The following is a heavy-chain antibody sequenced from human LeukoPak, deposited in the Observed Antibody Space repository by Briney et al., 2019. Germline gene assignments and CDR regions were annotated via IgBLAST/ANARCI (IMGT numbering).Heavy chain of an antibody. J-gene: IGHJ4*02. CDR3: AKDGRPRSSLTFYDY. CDR1: GFTFSSYA. CDR2: ISDSGGKT. V-gene: IGHV3-23*01. D-gene: IGHD1-26*01. Sequence: PGGSLRLSCAASGFTFSSYAMSWVRQAPGKGPEWVSFISDSGGKTNYTDSVKGRFTISRDNSKNTLYLQMNSLRAEDTAVYYCAKDGRPRSSLTFYDYWGQGTLVTVSS.